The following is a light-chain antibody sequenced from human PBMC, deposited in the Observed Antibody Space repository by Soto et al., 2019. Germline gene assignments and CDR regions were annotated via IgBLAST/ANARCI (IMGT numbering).Light chain of an antibody. CDR3: CSYAGSSTYV. Sequence: QSVLTQPASVSGSPGQSITMSCPGTSSVVGSYNLVSWYQQHPGKAPKLMIYEVSKRPSGVSNRFSGSKSGNTASLTISGLQAQDEADYYCCSYAGSSTYVFGTGPKVTV. CDR1: SSVVGSYNL. V-gene: IGLV2-23*02. J-gene: IGLJ1*01. CDR2: EVS.